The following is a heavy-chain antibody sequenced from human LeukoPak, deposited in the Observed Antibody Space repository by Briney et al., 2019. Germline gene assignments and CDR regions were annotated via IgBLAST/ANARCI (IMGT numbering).Heavy chain of an antibody. V-gene: IGHV4-34*01. CDR1: GGSFSGYY. Sequence: SETLSLTCAVYGGSFSGYYWSWIRQPPGKGLEWIGEINHSGSTNYNPSLKRRVNISVDTSKTQFSLKLSSVTAADTAVYYCARVTHYYYYYMDVWGKGTTVTVSS. J-gene: IGHJ6*03. CDR2: INHSGST. CDR3: ARVTHYYYYYMDV.